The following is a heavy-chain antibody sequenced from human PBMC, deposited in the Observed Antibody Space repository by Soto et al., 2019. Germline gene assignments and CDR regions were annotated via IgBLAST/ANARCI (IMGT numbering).Heavy chain of an antibody. Sequence: SETLSLTCSVSGGSIINHYWGWIRQPPGKGLEWIGYIYYTGSTNYNPSLKSQVTMSVDTYKNQFSLNLRSVTAADTAVYFCARVGALRFFGSQGYSCRALDVWGRGATGTVSS. D-gene: IGHD3-3*01. V-gene: IGHV4-59*11. CDR3: ARVGALRFFGSQGYSCRALDV. CDR2: IYYTGST. CDR1: GGSIINHY. J-gene: IGHJ6*02.